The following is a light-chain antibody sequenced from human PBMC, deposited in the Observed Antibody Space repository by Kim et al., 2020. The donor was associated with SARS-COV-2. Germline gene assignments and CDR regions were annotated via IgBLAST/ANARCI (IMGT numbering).Light chain of an antibody. V-gene: IGLV3-19*01. CDR1: SLRTDY. J-gene: IGLJ1*01. CDR3: NSRDSSGNSYF. CDR2: EEN. Sequence: ALGRTVRITCEGVSLRTDYESWGRQKPGPAPVLVIYEENNRPSGIPDRFSASSSGNTASLTIAGAQAEDEADYYCNSRDSSGNSYFFGTGTKVTVL.